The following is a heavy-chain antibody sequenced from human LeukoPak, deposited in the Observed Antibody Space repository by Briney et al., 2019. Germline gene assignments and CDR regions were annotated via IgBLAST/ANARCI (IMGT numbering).Heavy chain of an antibody. Sequence: GGSLRLSCAASGFTFSSYAMSWVRRAPGKGLEWVSAISGSGGSTYYADSVKGRFTTSRDNSKNTLYLQMNSLRAEDTAVYYCAKELGYSYGYFDYWGQGTLVTVSS. J-gene: IGHJ4*02. V-gene: IGHV3-23*01. CDR1: GFTFSSYA. CDR3: AKELGYSYGYFDY. D-gene: IGHD5-18*01. CDR2: ISGSGGST.